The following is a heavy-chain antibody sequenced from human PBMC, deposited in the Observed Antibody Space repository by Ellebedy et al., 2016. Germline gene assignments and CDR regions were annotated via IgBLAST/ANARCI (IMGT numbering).Heavy chain of an antibody. CDR2: IGYSGDYT. CDR3: ARDLFEGGNDAFDI. Sequence: GESQKISCAASGFTFTSYAMHWVRQAPGKGLEFVSGIGYSGDYTYYADSVQGRFTISRDNSKNTLYLQMGSLRAEDMAVYFCARDLFEGGNDAFDIWGQGTMVTVSS. V-gene: IGHV3-64*02. J-gene: IGHJ3*02. CDR1: GFTFTSYA. D-gene: IGHD3-16*01.